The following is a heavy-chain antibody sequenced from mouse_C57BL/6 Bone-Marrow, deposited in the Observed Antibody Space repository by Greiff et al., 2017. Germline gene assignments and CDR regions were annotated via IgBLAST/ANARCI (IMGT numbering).Heavy chain of an antibody. J-gene: IGHJ2*01. V-gene: IGHV7-3*01. CDR3: ARCTTCFDY. CDR1: GFTFTDYY. CDR2: IRNKANGYTT. Sequence: EVKVVESGGGLVQPGGSLSLSCAASGFTFTDYYMSWVRQPPGKALEWLGFIRNKANGYTTEYSASVKGRFTISRDNSQSILYLQMNALRAEDSATYYCARCTTCFDYWGQGTTLTVSS. D-gene: IGHD2-1*01.